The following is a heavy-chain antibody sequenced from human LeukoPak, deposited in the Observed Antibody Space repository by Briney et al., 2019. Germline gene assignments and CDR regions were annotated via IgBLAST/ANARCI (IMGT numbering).Heavy chain of an antibody. J-gene: IGHJ4*02. CDR1: GFSFSIYA. V-gene: IGHV3-23*01. CDR2: ISGSPTNT. Sequence: GGSLRLSCAASGFSFSIYAMSWVRQAPGKGLEWVSGISGSPTNTYYADSVKGRVTISRDISKSTLYLQMNSLRAEDTAVYYCAQANRGFGDTLNFDYWGQGALVTVSS. CDR3: AQANRGFGDTLNFDY. D-gene: IGHD3-10*01.